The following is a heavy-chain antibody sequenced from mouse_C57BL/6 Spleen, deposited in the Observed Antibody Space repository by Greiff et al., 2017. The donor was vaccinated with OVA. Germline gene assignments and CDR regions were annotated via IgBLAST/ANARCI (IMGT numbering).Heavy chain of an antibody. CDR3: ARHTVTTGIPFAY. CDR1: GFTFSSYG. CDR2: ISSGGSYT. Sequence: EVKLVESGGDLVKPGGSLKLSCAASGFTFSSYGMSWVRQTPDKRLEWVATISSGGSYTYYPDSVKGRFTISRDNAKNTLYLQMSSLKSEDTARYYCARHTVTTGIPFAYWGQGTLVTVSA. V-gene: IGHV5-6*01. D-gene: IGHD2-2*01. J-gene: IGHJ3*01.